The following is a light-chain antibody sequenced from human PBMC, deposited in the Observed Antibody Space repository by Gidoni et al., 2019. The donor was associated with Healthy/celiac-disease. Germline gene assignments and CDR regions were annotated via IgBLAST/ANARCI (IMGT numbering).Light chain of an antibody. Sequence: DIVMTQSPDSLAVSLGQRATINCKSSQSVLSSSNNKNYLNWYQQKAGQPPKLLFYWASTRESGVPDLFSGGGSGTDFTLTISSLQAEDVAVYYCQSRLTFGGGTKVEIK. CDR1: QSVLSSSNNKNY. J-gene: IGKJ4*01. V-gene: IGKV4-1*01. CDR2: WAS. CDR3: QSRLT.